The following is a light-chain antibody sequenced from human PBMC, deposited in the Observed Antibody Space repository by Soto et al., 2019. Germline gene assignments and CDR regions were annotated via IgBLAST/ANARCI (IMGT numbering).Light chain of an antibody. CDR2: DAY. V-gene: IGKV1-39*01. CDR3: QQTYSALWT. J-gene: IGKJ1*01. CDR1: QTITTY. Sequence: DIQMNQSPSSLSASVGDRVTISCRASQTITTYLNWYQQKPGKAPKLLIYDAYSLHSGVPSRLSRRRSGTDCTLTIISLQPEDFAAYYCQQTYSALWTFGQGTKLEIK.